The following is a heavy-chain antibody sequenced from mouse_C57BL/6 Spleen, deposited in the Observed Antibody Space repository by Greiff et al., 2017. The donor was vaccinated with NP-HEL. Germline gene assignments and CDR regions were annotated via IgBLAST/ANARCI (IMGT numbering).Heavy chain of an antibody. Sequence: EVQLQESGAGLVKPGGSLKLSCAASGFTFTDYGMHWVSQAPVQGLEWVAYISPGSGSIYYDDTVKGRFTISRDNAKNTLFLQMTSLSSEDTAMYYCARNRYGGGRAWFACWGKGTLVTVSA. CDR1: GFTFTDYG. D-gene: IGHD1-2*01. CDR2: ISPGSGSI. CDR3: ARNRYGGGRAWFAC. J-gene: IGHJ3*01. V-gene: IGHV5-17*01.